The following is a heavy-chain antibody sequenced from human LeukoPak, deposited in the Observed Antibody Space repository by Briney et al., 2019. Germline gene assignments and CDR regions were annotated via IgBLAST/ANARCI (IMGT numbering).Heavy chain of an antibody. V-gene: IGHV4-61*05. CDR2: IYYNGNT. J-gene: IGHJ4*02. D-gene: IGHD2-15*01. CDR3: ARTTRYCSGGSCYGAVENFDY. CDR1: GGSISSSSYY. Sequence: PSETLSLTCTVSGGSISSSSYYWGWIRQPPGKGLEWIGYIYYNGNTKYNPSLKSRVTISVDTSKNQFSLKVTSVTAADTAVYYCARTTRYCSGGSCYGAVENFDYWGQGTLVTVSS.